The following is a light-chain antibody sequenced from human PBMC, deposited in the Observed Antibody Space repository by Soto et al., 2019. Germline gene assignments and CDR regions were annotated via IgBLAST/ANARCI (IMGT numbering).Light chain of an antibody. Sequence: TQSPATLYVSPGERATLSCRASQSLTSNLAWYQQRPGQAPRLLIYDTSTRATGIPARFRGSGSGTDFTLTISNLEPEDFAVYYCQQRSNWPPITFGQGTRLEIK. V-gene: IGKV3-11*01. CDR1: QSLTSN. CDR2: DTS. CDR3: QQRSNWPPIT. J-gene: IGKJ5*01.